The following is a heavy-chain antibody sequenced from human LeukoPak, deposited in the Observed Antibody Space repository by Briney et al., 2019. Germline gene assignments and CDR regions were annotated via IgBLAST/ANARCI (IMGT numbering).Heavy chain of an antibody. Sequence: SETLSLTCTVSGGSISSYYWSWIRQPPGKGLEWIGYIYYSGSTNYNPSLKSRVTISVDTSKSQFSLKLSSVTAADTAVYYCARLIVATTFWFDPWGQGTLVTVSS. CDR2: IYYSGST. V-gene: IGHV4-59*08. CDR1: GGSISSYY. CDR3: ARLIVATTFWFDP. D-gene: IGHD5-12*01. J-gene: IGHJ5*02.